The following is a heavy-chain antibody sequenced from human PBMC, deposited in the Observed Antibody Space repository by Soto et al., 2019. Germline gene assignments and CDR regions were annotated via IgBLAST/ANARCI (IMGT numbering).Heavy chain of an antibody. V-gene: IGHV3-9*01. CDR1: GFTFDDYA. CDR3: AKDSAVAGGDFDY. D-gene: IGHD6-19*01. CDR2: ISWNSGSI. Sequence: VQLVESGGGLVQPGRSLRLSCAASGFTFDDYAMHWVRQAPGKGLEWVSGISWNSGSIGYADSVKGRFTISRDNAKNSLYLQMNSLRAEDTALYYCAKDSAVAGGDFDYWGQGTLVTVSS. J-gene: IGHJ4*02.